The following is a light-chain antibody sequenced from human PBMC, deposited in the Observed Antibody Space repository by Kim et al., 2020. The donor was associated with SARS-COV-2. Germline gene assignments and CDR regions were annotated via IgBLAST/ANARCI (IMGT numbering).Light chain of an antibody. CDR3: QSADSSGTYVV. V-gene: IGLV3-25*03. CDR2: KDS. J-gene: IGLJ2*01. CDR1: AVPKQY. Sequence: PGQTARVTCSGDAVPKQYAYWYQQKPGQAPLLVIYKDSERPSGIPERFSGSSSGTTVTLTISGVQAEDEADYYCQSADSSGTYVVFGGGTQLTVL.